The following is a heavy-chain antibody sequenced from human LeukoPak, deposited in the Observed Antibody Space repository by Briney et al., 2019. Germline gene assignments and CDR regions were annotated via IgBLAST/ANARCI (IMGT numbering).Heavy chain of an antibody. Sequence: GGSLRLSCAASGVRFASFGMTWVRRAPGKRLKSLANIKKDGREKYYVESGIVLFTISRDKAKNSVCLQVKSPRSVVKGVYYCARRHHFGFLDSWGQGTLVTVPS. J-gene: IGHJ4*02. V-gene: IGHV3-7*04. CDR1: GVRFASFG. D-gene: IGHD3-10*01. CDR2: IKKDGREK. CDR3: ARRHHFGFLDS.